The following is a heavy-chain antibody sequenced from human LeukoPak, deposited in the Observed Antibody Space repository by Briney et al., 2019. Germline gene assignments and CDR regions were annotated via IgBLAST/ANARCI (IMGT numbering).Heavy chain of an antibody. CDR1: GFTFSSYA. CDR2: ISSSGSTI. Sequence: GGSLRLSCAASGFTFSSYAMRWVRQAPGKGLEWVSYISSSGSTIYYADSVKGRFTISRDNAKNSLYLQMNSLRAEDTAVYYCARRITGYCSGGSCYGYCYYYYMDVWGKGTTVTISS. CDR3: ARRITGYCSGGSCYGYCYYYYMDV. J-gene: IGHJ6*03. D-gene: IGHD2-15*01. V-gene: IGHV3-48*04.